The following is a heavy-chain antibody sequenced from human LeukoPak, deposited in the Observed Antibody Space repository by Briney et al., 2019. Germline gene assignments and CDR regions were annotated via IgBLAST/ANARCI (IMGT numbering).Heavy chain of an antibody. J-gene: IGHJ4*02. Sequence: QSGGSLRLSCAASGFTFSNFWMTWVRQAPGTGLEWVANIKPDGSEKYYVASVKGCFTISRDNAKNSLYLQMNSLRADDTAVYYCARDGSWFSEDYWGQGTLVTVSS. V-gene: IGHV3-7*01. CDR1: GFTFSNFW. D-gene: IGHD3-22*01. CDR2: IKPDGSEK. CDR3: ARDGSWFSEDY.